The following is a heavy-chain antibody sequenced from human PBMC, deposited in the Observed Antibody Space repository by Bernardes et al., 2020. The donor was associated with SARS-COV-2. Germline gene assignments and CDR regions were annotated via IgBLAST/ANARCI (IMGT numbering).Heavy chain of an antibody. J-gene: IGHJ4*02. Sequence: GGFLSPSSAASGFTISRYAMSWVRPAPGKGLEWVSAISGSGGSTYYADSVKGRFTISSDNSKNTLYLQMNSLRAEDTAVDYCAKVGYLAVWSLFDYWGQGTLVTVSS. D-gene: IGHD2-21*01. CDR1: GFTISRYA. CDR3: AKVGYLAVWSLFDY. V-gene: IGHV3-23*01. CDR2: ISGSGGST.